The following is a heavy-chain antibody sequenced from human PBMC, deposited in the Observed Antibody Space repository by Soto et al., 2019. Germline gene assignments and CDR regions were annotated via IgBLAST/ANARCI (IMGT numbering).Heavy chain of an antibody. J-gene: IGHJ4*02. CDR1: GFTFSSYA. CDR2: ISYDGSNK. D-gene: IGHD5-18*01. CDR3: ARDGVRVQLWLFDY. Sequence: GGSLRLSCAASGFTFSSYAMHWVRQAPGKGLEWVAVISYDGSNKYYADSVKGRFTISRDNSKNTLYLQMNSLRAEDTAVYYCARDGVRVQLWLFDYWGQGTLVTVSS. V-gene: IGHV3-30-3*01.